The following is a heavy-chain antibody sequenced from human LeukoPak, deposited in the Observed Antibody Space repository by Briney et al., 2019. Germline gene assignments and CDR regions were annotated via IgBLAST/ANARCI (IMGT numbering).Heavy chain of an antibody. Sequence: LRLSCSASGITFSSYAMHWVRQAPGKGLEWIGHIYFSGSTSYNPSLKSRVTISLDTSKNQFSLKLRSVTAADTAVYYCTRAETYWGQGTLVTVSS. CDR3: TRAETY. CDR1: GITFSSYA. CDR2: IYFSGST. V-gene: IGHV4-31*02. J-gene: IGHJ4*02.